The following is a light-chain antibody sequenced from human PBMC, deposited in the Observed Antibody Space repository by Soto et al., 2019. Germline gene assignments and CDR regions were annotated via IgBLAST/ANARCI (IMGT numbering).Light chain of an antibody. CDR2: EVS. CDR3: SSYAGSNNWV. Sequence: QSVLTQPPSASGSPGQSVTISCTGTSSDAGGYNFVSWYQHHPGKAPKLMIYEVSKRPSGVPDRFSGSKSGNTASLTVSGLQAEDEADYYCSSYAGSNNWVFGGGTKLTVL. CDR1: SSDAGGYNF. V-gene: IGLV2-8*01. J-gene: IGLJ3*02.